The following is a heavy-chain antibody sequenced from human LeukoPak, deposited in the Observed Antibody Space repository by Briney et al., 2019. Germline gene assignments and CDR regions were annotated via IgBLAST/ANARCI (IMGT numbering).Heavy chain of an antibody. J-gene: IGHJ4*02. CDR3: ATGPIGTFDY. V-gene: IGHV3-30*03. CDR2: LSSDGTKE. CDR1: GFTFSDYD. D-gene: IGHD6-13*01. Sequence: SGGSLRLSCAGSGFTFSDYDTHWVRQAPGKGLEWVAVLSSDGTKEYFADPVKGRFSISRDNSKNILYLQMNSLRDEDTAVYYCATGPIGTFDYWGLGTLVAVSS.